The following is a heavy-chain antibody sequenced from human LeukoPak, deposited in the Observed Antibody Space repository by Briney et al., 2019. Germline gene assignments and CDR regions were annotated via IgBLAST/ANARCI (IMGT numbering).Heavy chain of an antibody. D-gene: IGHD6-19*01. CDR1: GYTFTSYG. V-gene: IGHV1-18*01. CDR3: ARGKVVAGTPGQNSWDH. Sequence: GASVKVSCKASGYTFTSYGISWVRQAPGQGLEWMGWISAYNGNTNYAQKLQGRVTMTTDTSTSTAYMELRSLRSDDTAVYYCARGKVVAGTPGQNSWDHWGQGTLVTVSS. J-gene: IGHJ4*02. CDR2: ISAYNGNT.